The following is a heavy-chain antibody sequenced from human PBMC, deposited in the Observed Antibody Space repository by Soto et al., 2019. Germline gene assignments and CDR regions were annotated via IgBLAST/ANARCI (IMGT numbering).Heavy chain of an antibody. CDR1: GFTFSSYG. Sequence: GGSLRLSCAASGFTFSSYGMHWVRQAPGKGLEWVAVISYDGSNKYYADSVKGRFTISRDNSKNTLYLQMNSLRAEDTAVYYCAKDDRKRGSYYYYYYGMDVWGQGTTVTVSS. CDR3: AKDDRKRGSYYYYYYGMDV. CDR2: ISYDGSNK. J-gene: IGHJ6*02. V-gene: IGHV3-30*18. D-gene: IGHD1-26*01.